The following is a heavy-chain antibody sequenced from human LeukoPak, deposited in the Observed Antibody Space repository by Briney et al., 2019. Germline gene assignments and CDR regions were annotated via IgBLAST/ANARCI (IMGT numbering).Heavy chain of an antibody. D-gene: IGHD3-10*01. J-gene: IGHJ5*02. CDR2: TYYRSKWYN. CDR3: ARRAVRGVIGFDP. Sequence: SQTLSLTCAISGDSVSSNSAAWNWIRQSTSRGLEWLGRTYYRSKWYNDYAVSVKSRITINPDTSKNQFSLQLNSVTPEDTAVYYCARRAVRGVIGFDPWGQGTLVTVSS. CDR1: GDSVSSNSAA. V-gene: IGHV6-1*01.